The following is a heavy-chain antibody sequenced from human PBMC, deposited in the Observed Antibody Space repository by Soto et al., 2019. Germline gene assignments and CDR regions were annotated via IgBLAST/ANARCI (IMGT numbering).Heavy chain of an antibody. CDR3: ASLAAAGMLNYYYYGMDV. J-gene: IGHJ6*02. Sequence: PSETLSLTCTVSGGSISSSSYCRGWIRQPPGKGLEWIGSIYYSGSTYYNPSLKSRVTISVDTSKNQFSLKLSSVTAADTAVYYCASLAAAGMLNYYYYGMDVWGQGTTVTVSS. V-gene: IGHV4-39*01. CDR2: IYYSGST. D-gene: IGHD6-13*01. CDR1: GGSISSSSYC.